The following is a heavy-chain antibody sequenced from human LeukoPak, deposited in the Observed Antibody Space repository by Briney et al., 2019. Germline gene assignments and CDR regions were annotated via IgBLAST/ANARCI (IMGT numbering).Heavy chain of an antibody. CDR3: ARESPAFDY. J-gene: IGHJ4*02. CDR1: GFTFSSFA. Sequence: GGSLRLSCVDSGFTFSSFAMSWVRQAPGKGLGWVSTISSSGSTTYYVDSVKGRFTISRDNSRNTLYLQMNSLRGEDTAVYYCARESPAFDYWGQGTLVTVS. V-gene: IGHV3-23*01. CDR2: ISSSGSTT.